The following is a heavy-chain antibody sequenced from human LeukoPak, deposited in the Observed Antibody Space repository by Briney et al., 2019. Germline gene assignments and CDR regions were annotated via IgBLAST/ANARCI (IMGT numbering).Heavy chain of an antibody. V-gene: IGHV1-18*01. J-gene: IGHJ5*02. CDR3: AREVAGNWFDP. D-gene: IGHD6-19*01. CDR1: GYTFISYG. CDR2: ISAYNGNT. Sequence: ASVKVSCKASGYTFISYGISWVRQAPGQGLEWMGWISAYNGNTNYAQKLQGRVTMTTDTSTSTAYMELRSLRSDDTALYYCAREVAGNWFDPWGQGTLVTVSS.